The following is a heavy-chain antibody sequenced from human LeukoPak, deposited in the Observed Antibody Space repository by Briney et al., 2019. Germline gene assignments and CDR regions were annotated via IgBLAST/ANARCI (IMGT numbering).Heavy chain of an antibody. CDR1: GYTFTGYY. V-gene: IGHV1-2*02. CDR2: INPNSGGT. Sequence: ASVTVSCKASGYTFTGYYMHWVRQAPGQGLEWMGWINPNSGGTNYAQKFQGRVTMTRDTSISTAYMELSRLRSDDTAVYYCAGGTPGPYDYVWGSYRYESFDYWGQGALVTVSS. D-gene: IGHD3-16*02. J-gene: IGHJ4*02. CDR3: AGGTPGPYDYVWGSYRYESFDY.